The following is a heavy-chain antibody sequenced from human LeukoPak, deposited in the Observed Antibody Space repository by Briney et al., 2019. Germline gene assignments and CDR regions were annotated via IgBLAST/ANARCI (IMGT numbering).Heavy chain of an antibody. CDR2: IYFSGNT. Sequence: SETLSLTCTVSGGSLSSYYWAWIRQPPGKGLEYIGYIYFSGNTYYNPSIKSPFTMSVDTSKNQFSLRLLSVTAADTAVYYCARISLLGPFDSWGQGILVTVSS. D-gene: IGHD7-27*01. J-gene: IGHJ4*02. CDR3: ARISLLGPFDS. CDR1: GGSLSSYY. V-gene: IGHV4-59*01.